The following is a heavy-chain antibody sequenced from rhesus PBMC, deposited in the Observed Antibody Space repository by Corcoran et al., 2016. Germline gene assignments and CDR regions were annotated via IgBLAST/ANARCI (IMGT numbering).Heavy chain of an antibody. CDR1: GFTFSNEW. J-gene: IGHJ4*01. D-gene: IGHD3-34*01. V-gene: IGHV3-16*02. CDR3: TRNGVTFDY. Sequence: VLLVESGEGSVQPGGALRLACAAPGFTFSNEWMSWVRQAPGKGLDWVGRIKSEADGGTVAYAESVKGRFTISRDDSKNTLYLQMNSLKTEDTAVYYCTRNGVTFDYWGQGVLVTVSS. CDR2: IKSEADGGTV.